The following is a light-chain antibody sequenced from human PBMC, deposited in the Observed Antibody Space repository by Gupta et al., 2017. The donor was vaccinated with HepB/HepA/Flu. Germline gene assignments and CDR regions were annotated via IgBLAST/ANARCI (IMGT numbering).Light chain of an antibody. CDR3: GAWDDSMSGYV. CDR2: KNN. J-gene: IGLJ1*01. CDR1: SSNIGSDY. V-gene: IGLV1-47*01. Sequence: QSVLTQPPSASGTPGQSVTISCSGSSSNIGSDYVSWYQQVPGTAPKLLIYKNNERPSGVPDRFSGSKSGSSASLAISGLRSEDEADYYCGAWDDSMSGYVFGTGTKVAVL.